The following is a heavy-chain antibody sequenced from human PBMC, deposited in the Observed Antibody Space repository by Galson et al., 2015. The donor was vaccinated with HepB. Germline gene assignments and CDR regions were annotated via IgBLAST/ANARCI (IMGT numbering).Heavy chain of an antibody. CDR2: IYWDDDK. V-gene: IGHV2-5*02. J-gene: IGHJ3*02. D-gene: IGHD3-9*01. Sequence: PALVKPTQTLTLTCTFSEFSLSTIGVTVGWIRQPPEKALEWLAVIYWDDDKRYSPSLKNRLTITKDTSKNQVVLTMTNMDPVDTATYYCTRQVDSDAFDIWGQGTMVTVSS. CDR3: TRQVDSDAFDI. CDR1: EFSLSTIGVT.